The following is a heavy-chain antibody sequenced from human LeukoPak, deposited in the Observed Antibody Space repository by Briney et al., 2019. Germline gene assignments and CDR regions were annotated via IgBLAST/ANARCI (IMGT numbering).Heavy chain of an antibody. CDR2: INPDGSRT. CDR1: GFTFSSYS. Sequence: GGSLRLSCAASGFTFSSYSLNWVRQAPGRGLVWVSRINPDGSRTDYADSVAGRFTISRDNSKNTLYLQMNSLRAEDTAVYYCARTFSSSSFDYWGQGTLVTVSS. D-gene: IGHD6-13*01. CDR3: ARTFSSSSFDY. J-gene: IGHJ4*02. V-gene: IGHV3-74*01.